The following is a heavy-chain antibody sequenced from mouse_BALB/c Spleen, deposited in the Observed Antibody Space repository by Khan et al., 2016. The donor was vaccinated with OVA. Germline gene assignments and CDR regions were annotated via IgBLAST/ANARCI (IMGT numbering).Heavy chain of an antibody. Sequence: QVQLQESGAELVRPGPSVKLSCKTSGYIFTSYWIPWVKQSSGQGLEWLARILPGPDKTYYSERLKYKATLTANQSSSTAYLQLSSLKSEDSDAFYSAREESLYYVDFWGQGTTLTVSS. V-gene: IGHV1S132*01. CDR3: AREESLYYVDF. CDR2: ILPGPDKT. D-gene: IGHD6-2*01. CDR1: GYIFTSYW. J-gene: IGHJ2*01.